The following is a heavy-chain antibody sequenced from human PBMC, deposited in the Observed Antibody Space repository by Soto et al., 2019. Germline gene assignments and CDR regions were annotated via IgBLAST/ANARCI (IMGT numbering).Heavy chain of an antibody. V-gene: IGHV3-21*06. CDR1: GFTFSAYN. Sequence: LRLSCAASGFTFSAYNMNWVRQPPGKGLEWVSSITSSSSSIYYADSLKGRFTISRDNAKNSLYLQMNSLRAEDTAVYYCASHYGDNGWFDPGAREPWSPSP. CDR2: ITSSSSSI. CDR3: ASHYGDNGWFDP. D-gene: IGHD4-17*01. J-gene: IGHJ5*02.